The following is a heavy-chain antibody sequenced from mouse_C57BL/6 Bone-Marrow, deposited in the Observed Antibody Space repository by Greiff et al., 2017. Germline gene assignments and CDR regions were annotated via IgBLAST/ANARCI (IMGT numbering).Heavy chain of an antibody. J-gene: IGHJ3*01. CDR1: GYTFTSYT. Sequence: QVQLQQPGAELARPGASVKMSCKASGYTFTSYTMHWVKQRPGQGLEWIGYINPSSGYTKYNQKFKDKATLTADKSSSTAYMQLSSLTSEDSAVYYCARRWLLPWFAYWGQGTLVTVSA. CDR2: INPSSGYT. D-gene: IGHD2-3*01. V-gene: IGHV1-4*01. CDR3: ARRWLLPWFAY.